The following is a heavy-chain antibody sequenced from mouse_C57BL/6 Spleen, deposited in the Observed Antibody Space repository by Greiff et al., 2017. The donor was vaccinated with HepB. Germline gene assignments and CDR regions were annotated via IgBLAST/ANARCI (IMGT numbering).Heavy chain of an antibody. CDR3: ARDPYYGSSYDY. Sequence: VKLQQPGAELVKPGASVKMSCKASGYTFTSYWITWVKQRPGQGLEWIGDIYPGSGSTNYNEKFKSKATLTVDTSSSTAYMQLSSLTSEDSAVYYCARDPYYGSSYDYWGQGTTLTVSS. CDR2: IYPGSGST. CDR1: GYTFTSYW. V-gene: IGHV1-55*01. J-gene: IGHJ2*01. D-gene: IGHD1-1*01.